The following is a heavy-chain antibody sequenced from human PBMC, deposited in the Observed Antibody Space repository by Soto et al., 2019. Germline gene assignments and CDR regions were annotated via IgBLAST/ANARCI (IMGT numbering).Heavy chain of an antibody. J-gene: IGHJ2*01. CDR2: IYYSGST. Sequence: QVQLQESGPGLVKPSQTLSLTCTVSGGSISSGGYYWSWIRQHPGKGLEWIGYIYYSGSTYYNPSXXRRVTLSVETXXNXSXXKLSSVTAADTAVYYCARDLRDILTGSTPHWYFALWGRGTLVTVSS. V-gene: IGHV4-31*03. CDR3: ARDLRDILTGSTPHWYFAL. D-gene: IGHD3-9*01. CDR1: GGSISSGGYY.